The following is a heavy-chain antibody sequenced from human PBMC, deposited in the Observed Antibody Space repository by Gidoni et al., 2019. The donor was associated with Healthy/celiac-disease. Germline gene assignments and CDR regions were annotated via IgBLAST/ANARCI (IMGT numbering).Heavy chain of an antibody. CDR1: GGSISSSSYY. V-gene: IGHV4-39*01. J-gene: IGHJ4*02. D-gene: IGHD6-19*01. CDR2: IYYSGST. CDR3: ARRRGGSGWYAGIDY. Sequence: QLQLQESGPGLVKPSETLSLTCTVSGGSISSSSYYWGWIRQPPGKGLEWIGSIYYSGSTSYNPSLKSRVTISVDTSKNQFSLKLSSVTAADTAVYYCARRRGGSGWYAGIDYWGQGTLVTVSS.